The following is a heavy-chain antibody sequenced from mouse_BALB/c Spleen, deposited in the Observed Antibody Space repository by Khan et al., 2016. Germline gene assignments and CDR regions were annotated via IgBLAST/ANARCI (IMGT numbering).Heavy chain of an antibody. J-gene: IGHJ4*01. D-gene: IGHD2-1*01. CDR1: GYAFTSYN. V-gene: IGHV1S135*01. Sequence: VQLQQSGPELVKPGASVKVSCKASGYAFTSYNMYWLKQSHGKSLEWIGYIDPYNGGTMYNPKFKGKATFTVDNSSSTAYIHLNSLTSEDSAVYYCASDLLWYAMDYWGQGTSVTVSS. CDR3: ASDLLWYAMDY. CDR2: IDPYNGGT.